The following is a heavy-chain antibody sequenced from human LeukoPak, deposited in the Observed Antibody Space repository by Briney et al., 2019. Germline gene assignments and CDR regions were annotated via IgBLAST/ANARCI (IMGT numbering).Heavy chain of an antibody. V-gene: IGHV3-9*01. D-gene: IGHD5-12*01. CDR3: ARDGGLNSNFDY. Sequence: PGGSLRLSSAASGFTFDDYAMHWVRHAPGKGLEWVSGISWNSGSIGYADSVKGRFTIPRDNAKNSLYLQMNSLRAEDTAVYYCARDGGLNSNFDYWGQGTLVTVSS. CDR1: GFTFDDYA. CDR2: ISWNSGSI. J-gene: IGHJ4*02.